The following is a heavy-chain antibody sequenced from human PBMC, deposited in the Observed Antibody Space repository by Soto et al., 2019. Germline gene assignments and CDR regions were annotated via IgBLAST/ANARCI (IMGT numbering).Heavy chain of an antibody. CDR3: ARVGSYSSSSYYYYGMDV. V-gene: IGHV3-66*01. D-gene: IGHD6-6*01. J-gene: IGHJ6*02. Sequence: GESLKISCAASGFTVSSNYMSWVRQAPGKGLEWVSVIYSGGSTYYADSVKGRFTISRDNSKNTLYLQMNSLRAEDTAVYYCARVGSYSSSSYYYYGMDVWGQGTTVTVSS. CDR2: IYSGGST. CDR1: GFTVSSNY.